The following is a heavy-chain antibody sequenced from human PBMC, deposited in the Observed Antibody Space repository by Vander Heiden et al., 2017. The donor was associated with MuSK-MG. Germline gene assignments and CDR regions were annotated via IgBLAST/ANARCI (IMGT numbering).Heavy chain of an antibody. J-gene: IGHJ4*02. CDR2: ITGSGTP. D-gene: IGHD4-17*01. V-gene: IGHV4-39*01. Sequence: QLQLRESGPGLLKPSETLSLTCTVSGGSISTSPYYWGWIRQSPGKGLEWIGSITGSGTPYYNPSLQSRVTFSVDTHKSQFSLQLRSVTAADTTTYYCVRQGTYGDTYWGQGTLVIVSS. CDR1: GGSISTSPYY. CDR3: VRQGTYGDTY.